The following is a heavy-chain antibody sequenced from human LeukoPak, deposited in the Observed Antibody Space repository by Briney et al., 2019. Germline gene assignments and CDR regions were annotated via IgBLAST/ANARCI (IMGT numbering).Heavy chain of an antibody. Sequence: SETLSLTCTVSGGSISSYYWSWIRQPAGKGLEWIGRIYTSGSTNYNPSLKSRVTMSVDTSKNQFSLKLSSVTDADTAVYYCARGWNDFWAFDYWGQGTLVTVSS. V-gene: IGHV4-4*07. CDR1: GGSISSYY. J-gene: IGHJ4*02. D-gene: IGHD3-3*01. CDR3: ARGWNDFWAFDY. CDR2: IYTSGST.